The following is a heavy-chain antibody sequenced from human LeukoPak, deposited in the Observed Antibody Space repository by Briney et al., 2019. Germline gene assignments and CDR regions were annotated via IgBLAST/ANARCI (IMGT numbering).Heavy chain of an antibody. CDR2: IYHSGST. CDR3: ARELPGGSGIY. Sequence: GSPRLSCAASGFTFSSYGMSWVRQPPGKGLEWIGEIYHSGSTNYNPSLKSRVTISVDKSKNQFSLKLSSVTAADTAVYYCARELPGGSGIYWGQGTLVTVSS. CDR1: GFTFSSYGM. V-gene: IGHV4-4*02. J-gene: IGHJ4*02. D-gene: IGHD3-10*01.